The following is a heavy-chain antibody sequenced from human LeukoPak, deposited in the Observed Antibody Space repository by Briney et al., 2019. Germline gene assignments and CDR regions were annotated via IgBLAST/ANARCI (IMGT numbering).Heavy chain of an antibody. Sequence: SETLSLTCTVSGGSISSGGYYWSWIRQHPGKGLEWIGYIYYSGSTYYNPSLKGRVTISVDTSKNQFSLKLSSVTAADTAVYYCARGVTTPEDYCYGMDVWGQGTTVTVSS. CDR2: IYYSGST. V-gene: IGHV4-31*03. J-gene: IGHJ6*02. CDR1: GGSISSGGYY. CDR3: ARGVTTPEDYCYGMDV. D-gene: IGHD4-17*01.